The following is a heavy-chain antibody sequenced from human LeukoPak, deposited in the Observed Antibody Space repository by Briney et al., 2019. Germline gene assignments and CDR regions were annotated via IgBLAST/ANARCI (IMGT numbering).Heavy chain of an antibody. CDR2: INHSGST. V-gene: IGHV4-34*01. D-gene: IGHD2-21*01. J-gene: IGHJ3*02. Sequence: SETPSLTCAVYGGSFSGYYWSWIRQPPGKGLEWIGEINHSGSTNYNPSLKSRVTISVDRSKNQFSLKLSSVTAADTAVYYCARWTPELAYCGGDCYSGAFDIWGQGTMVTVSS. CDR1: GGSFSGYY. CDR3: ARWTPELAYCGGDCYSGAFDI.